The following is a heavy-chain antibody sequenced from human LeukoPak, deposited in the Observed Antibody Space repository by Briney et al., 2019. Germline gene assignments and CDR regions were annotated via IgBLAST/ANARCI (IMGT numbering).Heavy chain of an antibody. D-gene: IGHD3-22*01. Sequence: ASVKVSCKASGYTLTGYYMHWVRQAPGQGLEWMGWINPNSGGTNYAQKFQGRVTMTRDTSISTAYMELSRLRSDDTAVYYCARVYYYDSSGYSSDFDYWGQGTLVTVSS. V-gene: IGHV1-2*02. CDR2: INPNSGGT. CDR1: GYTLTGYY. CDR3: ARVYYYDSSGYSSDFDY. J-gene: IGHJ4*02.